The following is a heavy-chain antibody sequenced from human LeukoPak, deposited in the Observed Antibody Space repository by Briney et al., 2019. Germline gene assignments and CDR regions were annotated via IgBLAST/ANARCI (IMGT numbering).Heavy chain of an antibody. D-gene: IGHD5-18*01. V-gene: IGHV4-59*08. CDR2: IYYSGST. CDR1: GGPINSYY. CDR3: ARNSGISYGYPFDF. J-gene: IGHJ4*02. Sequence: SETLSLTCTVSGGPINSYYWNWIRQPPGKGLEWIGYIYYSGSTNYNPSLESRVTMSRDASKNQFSLKLTSVTAADTAVYYCARNSGISYGYPFDFWGRGTLVTVSS.